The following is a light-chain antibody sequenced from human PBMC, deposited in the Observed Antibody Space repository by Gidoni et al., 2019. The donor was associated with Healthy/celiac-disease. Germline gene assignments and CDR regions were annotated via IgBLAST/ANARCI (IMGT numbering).Light chain of an antibody. CDR1: QSVSSY. CDR2: DAS. Sequence: EIVLTQSPATLSLSPGERATLSCRASQSVSSYLAWYQQKPGQPPRLLIYDASNSATGIPARFSGSGSGTDFTLTISSLEPEDFAVYYCQQRSNWPLLTFGGXTKVEIK. V-gene: IGKV3-11*01. J-gene: IGKJ4*01. CDR3: QQRSNWPLLT.